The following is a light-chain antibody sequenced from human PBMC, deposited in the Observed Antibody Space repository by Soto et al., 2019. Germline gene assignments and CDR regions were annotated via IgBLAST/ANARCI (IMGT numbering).Light chain of an antibody. J-gene: IGKJ4*01. CDR3: QHRSNWPLT. CDR2: DAS. CDR1: QSVSSY. Sequence: EIVLTQSPATLSLSPGERATLSCRASQSVSSYLAWYQQKPGQAPRLLIYDASNRATGIPARFSGSGSGTDFTLTITSLEPEDFAVYYCQHRSNWPLTFGGGTKVESK. V-gene: IGKV3-11*01.